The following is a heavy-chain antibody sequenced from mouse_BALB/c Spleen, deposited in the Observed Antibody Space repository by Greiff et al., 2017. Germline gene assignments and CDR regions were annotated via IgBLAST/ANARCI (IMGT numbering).Heavy chain of an antibody. CDR3: NAFITTATCAMDY. J-gene: IGHJ4*01. CDR1: GFNIKDYY. Sequence: VQLQQSGAELVRSGASVKLSCTASGFNIKDYYMHWVKQRPEQGLEWIGWIDPENGDTEYAPKFQGKATMTADTSSNTAYLQLSSLTSEDTAVYYCNAFITTATCAMDYWGQGTSVTVSS. V-gene: IGHV14-4*02. CDR2: IDPENGDT. D-gene: IGHD1-2*01.